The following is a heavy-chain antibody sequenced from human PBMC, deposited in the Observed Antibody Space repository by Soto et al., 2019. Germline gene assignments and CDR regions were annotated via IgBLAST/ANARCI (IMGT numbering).Heavy chain of an antibody. D-gene: IGHD4-17*01. V-gene: IGHV3-73*01. J-gene: IGHJ6*02. CDR1: RFTFSGSA. CDR3: TTTVTTLYYYYGMDG. CDR2: IRSKANSYAT. Sequence: VGSLRLSCAASRFTFSGSAMHWVRHASGKGLEWVGRIRSKANSYATAYGASVKGRFTISRDDSKNTAYLQMNSLKTEDTAVYYCTTTVTTLYYYYGMDGWGQGSTVTVSS.